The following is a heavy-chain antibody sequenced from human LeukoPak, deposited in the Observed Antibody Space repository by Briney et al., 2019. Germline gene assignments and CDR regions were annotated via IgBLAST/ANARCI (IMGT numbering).Heavy chain of an antibody. CDR3: ARDGNSGSYYSDHNWFDP. D-gene: IGHD1-26*01. CDR1: GFTFSSYW. J-gene: IGHJ5*02. Sequence: GGSLRLSCAASGFTFSSYWMHWVRQAPGKGLVWVSRINSDGSSTSYADSVKGRFTISRDNAKNTLYLQMNSLRAEDTAVYYCARDGNSGSYYSDHNWFDPWGQGALVTVSS. V-gene: IGHV3-74*01. CDR2: INSDGSST.